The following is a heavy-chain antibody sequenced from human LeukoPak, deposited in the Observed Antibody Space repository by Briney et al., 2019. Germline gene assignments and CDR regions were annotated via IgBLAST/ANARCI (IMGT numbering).Heavy chain of an antibody. CDR3: AGRANWNDDYFDY. Sequence: SETPSLTSTLSLGSIHKHYCRRSRQPPGHGAGGIGYIYYRGSPNYNPSLKSRVTISVDTSKNQFSLKLSSVTAADTAVYYCAGRANWNDDYFDYWGQGTLVTVSS. CDR1: LGSIHKHY. D-gene: IGHD1-1*01. V-gene: IGHV4-59*11. J-gene: IGHJ4*02. CDR2: IYYRGSP.